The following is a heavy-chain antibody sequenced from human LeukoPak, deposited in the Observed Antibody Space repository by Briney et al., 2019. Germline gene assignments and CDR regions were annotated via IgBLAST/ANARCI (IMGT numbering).Heavy chain of an antibody. CDR3: AGTSFRFDP. Sequence: SETLSPTCTVSGGSISSGSYYWSWIRQPAGKGLEWIGRIYTSGSTNYNPSLKSRVTISVDTSKNQFSLKLSSVTAADTAVYYCAGTSFRFDPWGQGTLVTVSS. CDR1: GGSISSGSYY. D-gene: IGHD2-2*01. V-gene: IGHV4-61*02. J-gene: IGHJ5*02. CDR2: IYTSGST.